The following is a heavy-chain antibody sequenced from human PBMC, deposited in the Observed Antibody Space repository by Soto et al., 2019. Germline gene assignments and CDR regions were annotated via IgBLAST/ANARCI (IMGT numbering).Heavy chain of an antibody. CDR2: INPGIGDV. Sequence: GASVKVSCKASGYTFTSYATHWVRQAPGQRPEWMGWINPGIGDVEYSEKFQGRVTITRDKSASTAYMELSNLSFEDTAVYYCALDFGRVVVAPGYWAQGTLFPVSS. V-gene: IGHV1-3*01. CDR3: ALDFGRVVVAPGY. J-gene: IGHJ4*02. CDR1: GYTFTSYA. D-gene: IGHD2-21*01.